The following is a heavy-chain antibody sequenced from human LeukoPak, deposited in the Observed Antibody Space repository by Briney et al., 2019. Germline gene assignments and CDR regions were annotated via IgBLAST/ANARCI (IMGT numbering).Heavy chain of an antibody. D-gene: IGHD3-10*01. J-gene: IGHJ6*03. V-gene: IGHV4-38-2*02. CDR2: IYHSGST. CDR3: ARDAAELLWFGELLNPYYYYYMDV. Sequence: SETLSLTCTVSGYSISSGYYWGWIRQPPGQGLEWIGSIYHSGSTYYNPSLKSRVTMSVDTSKNQFSLKLSPVTAADTAVYYCARDAAELLWFGELLNPYYYYYMDVWGKGTTVTISS. CDR1: GYSISSGYY.